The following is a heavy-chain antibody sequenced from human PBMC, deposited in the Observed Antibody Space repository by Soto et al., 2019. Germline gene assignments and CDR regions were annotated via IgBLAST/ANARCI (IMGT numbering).Heavy chain of an antibody. V-gene: IGHV4-59*01. D-gene: IGHD2-2*02. J-gene: IGHJ6*03. Sequence: SETLSLTCTVSGGSISSYYWSWIRQPPGKGLEWIGYIYYSGSTNYNPSLKSRVTISVDTSKNQFSLKLSSVTAADTAVYYCARNIHPNYYYYYMDVWGKGTTVTVSS. CDR2: IYYSGST. CDR3: ARNIHPNYYYYYMDV. CDR1: GGSISSYY.